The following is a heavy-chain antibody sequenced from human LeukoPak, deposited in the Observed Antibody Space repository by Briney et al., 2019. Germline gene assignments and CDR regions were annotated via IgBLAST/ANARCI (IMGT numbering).Heavy chain of an antibody. CDR1: GFAFSSYA. D-gene: IGHD3-9*01. CDR2: ISGSGGST. J-gene: IGHJ5*02. CDR3: AKVRYFGWLSPFNWFDP. Sequence: PGGSLRLSCAASGFAFSSYAMSCVRQAPGKGLEWVSGISGSGGSTDYADSVKGRFTISRDNSKNTLYLQMNSLRAEDTAVDYCAKVRYFGWLSPFNWFDPWGQGTLVTVSS. V-gene: IGHV3-23*01.